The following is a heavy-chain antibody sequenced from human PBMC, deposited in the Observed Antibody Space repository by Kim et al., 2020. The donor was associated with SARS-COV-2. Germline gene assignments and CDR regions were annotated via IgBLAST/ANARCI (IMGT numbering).Heavy chain of an antibody. J-gene: IGHJ4*02. Sequence: SETLSLTCTVSGGSISSGGYYWSWIRQHPGKGLEWIGYIYYSGSTYYNPSLKSRVTISVDTSKNQFSLKLSSVTAADTAVYYCARGLVLIHSSSFDYWGQGTLVTVSS. CDR3: ARGLVLIHSSSFDY. V-gene: IGHV4-31*03. D-gene: IGHD6-6*01. CDR1: GGSISSGGYY. CDR2: IYYSGST.